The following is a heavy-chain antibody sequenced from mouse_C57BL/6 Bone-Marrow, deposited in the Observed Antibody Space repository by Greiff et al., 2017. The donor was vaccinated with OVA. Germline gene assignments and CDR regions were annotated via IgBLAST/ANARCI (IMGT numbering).Heavy chain of an antibody. V-gene: IGHV8-12*01. J-gene: IGHJ1*03. CDR1: GFSLSTSGMG. CDR3: ARVYYYGSTYWYFDV. CDR2: IYWDDDK. Sequence: VKLMESGPGILQSSQTLSLTCSFSGFSLSTSGMGVSWIRQPSGKGLEWLAHIYWDDDKRYNPSLKSRLTISKDTSRNQVFLQFTSVDTADTATYYCARVYYYGSTYWYFDVWGTGTTVTVSS. D-gene: IGHD1-1*01.